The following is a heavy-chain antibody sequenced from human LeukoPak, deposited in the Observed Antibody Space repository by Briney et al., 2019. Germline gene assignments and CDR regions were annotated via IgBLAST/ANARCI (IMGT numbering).Heavy chain of an antibody. V-gene: IGHV4-34*01. CDR1: GGSFSGYY. J-gene: IGHJ4*02. CDR3: ARARGAVAIDY. Sequence: SETLSLTCAVYGGSFSGYYWSWIRQPPGKGLEWIGEINHSGSTNYNPSLKSRVTISVDTSKNQFSLKLSSVSAADTAVYYCARARGAVAIDYWGQGTLVTVSS. CDR2: INHSGST. D-gene: IGHD6-19*01.